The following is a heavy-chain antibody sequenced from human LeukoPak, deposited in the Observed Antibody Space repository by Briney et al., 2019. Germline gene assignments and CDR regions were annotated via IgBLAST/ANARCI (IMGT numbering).Heavy chain of an antibody. CDR1: GYTFTNYA. V-gene: IGHV7-4-1*02. D-gene: IGHD3-16*02. J-gene: IGHJ5*02. Sequence: ASVKVSCKASGYTFTNYAMNWVRQAPGQGLEWMGWINPNTGNPTYAQGFTGRFVFSLDTSVSTTYLQISSLKAEDTALYYCARAYQRLGELSLPDHWGQGTLVTVSS. CDR2: INPNTGNP. CDR3: ARAYQRLGELSLPDH.